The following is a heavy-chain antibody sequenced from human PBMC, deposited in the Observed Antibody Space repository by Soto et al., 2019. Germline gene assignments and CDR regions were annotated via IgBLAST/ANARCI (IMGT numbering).Heavy chain of an antibody. D-gene: IGHD6-6*01. V-gene: IGHV3-30*18. CDR2: ISYDGSNK. CDR1: GFTFSSYG. Sequence: PGGSLRLSCAASGFTFSSYGMHWVRQAPGKGLEWVAVISYDGSNKYYADSVKGRFTISRDNSKNTLYLQMNSLRAEDTAVYYCANGIGGSSLWHYYGMDVWGQGTTVTVSS. J-gene: IGHJ6*02. CDR3: ANGIGGSSLWHYYGMDV.